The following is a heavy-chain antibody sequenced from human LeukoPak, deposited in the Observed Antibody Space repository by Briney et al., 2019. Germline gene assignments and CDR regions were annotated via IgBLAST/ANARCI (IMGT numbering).Heavy chain of an antibody. CDR1: GGSFSGYY. J-gene: IGHJ5*02. Sequence: SETLSLTCAVYGGSFSGYYWSWIRQTPAKGMEWIGEVNESGGTNISPSLRSRVILSVDTSKNQFSLKLISVTVADTAIYYCARGQGATVPQVGKNWFDPWGQGTLVTVSS. CDR2: VNESGGT. CDR3: ARGQGATVPQVGKNWFDP. V-gene: IGHV4-34*01. D-gene: IGHD1-26*01.